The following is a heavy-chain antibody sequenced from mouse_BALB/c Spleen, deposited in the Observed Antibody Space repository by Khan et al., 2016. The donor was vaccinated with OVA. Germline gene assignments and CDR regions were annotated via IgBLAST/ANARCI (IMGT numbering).Heavy chain of an antibody. CDR2: IWAGGST. CDR3: AREVYYGNLYYCDY. J-gene: IGHJ2*01. D-gene: IGHD2-1*01. Sequence: QVQLKESGPGLVAPSQSLSITCTVSGFSLTSYGVHWVRQPPGKGLEWLGTIWAGGSTNYNSALMSRLSIIKDNSTSQVFLKMNSLQTDDTAIYYCAREVYYGNLYYCDYWGQGTTLTVSS. V-gene: IGHV2-9*02. CDR1: GFSLTSYG.